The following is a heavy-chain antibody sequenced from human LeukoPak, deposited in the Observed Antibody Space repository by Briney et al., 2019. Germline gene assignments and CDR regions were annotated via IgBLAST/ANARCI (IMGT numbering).Heavy chain of an antibody. CDR2: IYYSGST. CDR1: GGSISSGGYY. V-gene: IGHV4-31*03. J-gene: IGHJ4*02. D-gene: IGHD3-10*01. Sequence: PSETLSLTCTVSGGSISSGGYYWNWIRQYPGKDLEWVGYIYYSGSTYYNPSLQSRVTVSLDTSNNQFSLKLSSVTAADTAVYYCVRCHGSGTTPLNWGQGTLVTVSS. CDR3: VRCHGSGTTPLN.